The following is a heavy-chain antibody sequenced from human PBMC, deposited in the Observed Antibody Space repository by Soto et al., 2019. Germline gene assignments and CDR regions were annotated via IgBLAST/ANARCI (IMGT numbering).Heavy chain of an antibody. J-gene: IGHJ6*02. V-gene: IGHV4-39*01. CDR2: IYYSGST. D-gene: IGHD3-3*01. CDR1: GGSISSSSYY. CDR3: ARHAGGFAYDFWSGYTYYYYYGMDV. Sequence: PSETLSLTCTVSGGSISSSSYYWGWIRQPPGKGLEWIGSIYYSGSTYYNPSLKSRVTISVDTSKNQFSLKLSSVTAADTAVYYCARHAGGFAYDFWSGYTYYYYYGMDVWGQGTTVTVSS.